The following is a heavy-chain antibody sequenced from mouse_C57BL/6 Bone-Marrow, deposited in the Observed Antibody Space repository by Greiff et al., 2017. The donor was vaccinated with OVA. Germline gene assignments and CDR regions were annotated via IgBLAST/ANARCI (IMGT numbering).Heavy chain of an antibody. V-gene: IGHV1-50*01. CDR2: IDPSDSYT. CDR1: GYTFTSYW. J-gene: IGHJ2*01. D-gene: IGHD1-1*01. CDR3: ARSHYDSSRGY. Sequence: VQLQQPGAELVKPGASVKLSCKASGYTFTSYWMQWVKQRPGQGLEWIGEIDPSDSYTNYNKKLKGKATLTVDPSSCTTYMQLSSLTAKDAAVYYCARSHYDSSRGYWGQGTTLTVSS.